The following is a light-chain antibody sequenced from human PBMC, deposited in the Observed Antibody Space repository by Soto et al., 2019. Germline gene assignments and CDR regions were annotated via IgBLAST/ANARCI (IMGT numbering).Light chain of an antibody. Sequence: EIVMTQSPATLSVSPGERATLSCRASQSVYSNLAWYQQKPGQAPRLLIYVASTRGTGIPARFSGSGSGTEFSLAISSLQSEDSAVYYCQQYQKGPLSFGGGTKVEIK. J-gene: IGKJ4*02. CDR1: QSVYSN. V-gene: IGKV3-15*01. CDR3: QQYQKGPLS. CDR2: VAS.